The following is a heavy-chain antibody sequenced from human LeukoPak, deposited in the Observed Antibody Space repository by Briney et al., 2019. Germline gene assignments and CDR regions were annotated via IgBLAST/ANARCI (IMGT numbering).Heavy chain of an antibody. J-gene: IGHJ5*02. D-gene: IGHD3-3*01. CDR1: GGTFSSYA. V-gene: IGHV1-69*01. CDR3: ARVGGKLRFLEWLFLSWFDP. Sequence: GSSVKVSCKASGGTFSSYAISWVRQAPGQGLEWMGGIIPIFGTANYAQKFQGRVTITADESTSTAYMELSSLRSEDTAVYYCARVGGKLRFLEWLFLSWFDPWGQGTLVTVSS. CDR2: IIPIFGTA.